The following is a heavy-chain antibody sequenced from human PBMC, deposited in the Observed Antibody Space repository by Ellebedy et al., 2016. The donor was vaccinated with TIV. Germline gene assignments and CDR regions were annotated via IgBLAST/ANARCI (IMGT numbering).Heavy chain of an antibody. CDR3: ARNSDGGAFDI. V-gene: IGHV3-30-3*01. D-gene: IGHD2-21*01. CDR2: ISYDGSNK. J-gene: IGHJ3*02. Sequence: GGSLRLSXAASAFTFSFYAMHWVRQTPGKGLEWVAVISYDGSNKYYSDSVKGRFTISRDNSKNTLFLQMNNLRAEDTAVYYCARNSDGGAFDIWGQGTMVTVSS. CDR1: AFTFSFYA.